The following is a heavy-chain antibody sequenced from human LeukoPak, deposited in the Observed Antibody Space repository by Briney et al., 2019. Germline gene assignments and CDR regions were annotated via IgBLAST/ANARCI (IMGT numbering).Heavy chain of an antibody. Sequence: GASVTVTCKSSGYTFTSYYMYWVRQAPCQGLEWMGIINPSGGSTSYAQKFHGRVTMTRDTSTSTVYMELRSLRSEDTAVYCCARDSGMVRGTVDYWGQGTLVTVSS. V-gene: IGHV1-46*01. CDR3: ARDSGMVRGTVDY. D-gene: IGHD3-10*01. CDR1: GYTFTSYY. J-gene: IGHJ4*02. CDR2: INPSGGST.